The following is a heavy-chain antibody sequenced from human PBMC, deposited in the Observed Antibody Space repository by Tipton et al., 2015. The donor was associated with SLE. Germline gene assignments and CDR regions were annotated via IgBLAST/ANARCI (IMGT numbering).Heavy chain of an antibody. J-gene: IGHJ3*02. CDR2: ISYDGRT. CDR3: ARGPNWGLDDAFDI. Sequence: TLSLTCTVSGVSIGSGGYYWSWIRQHPGKGLEWIGFISYDGRTKYNPSLKSRVTISLDTSKAQFFLRLSSVTAADTAVYFCARGPNWGLDDAFDIWGQGTMVSVSS. V-gene: IGHV4-31*03. D-gene: IGHD7-27*01. CDR1: GVSIGSGGYY.